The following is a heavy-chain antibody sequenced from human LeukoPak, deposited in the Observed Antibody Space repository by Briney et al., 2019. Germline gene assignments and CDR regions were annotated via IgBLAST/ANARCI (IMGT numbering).Heavy chain of an antibody. V-gene: IGHV3-23*01. Sequence: PGGSLRLSCAASGFTFSSYAMSWVRQAPGKGLEWVSAISGSGSGTYYADSVKGRFAISRDNSKNTLYLQMNSLRVEDTAVYYCVQEGPRGLAFDIWGQGTKVTVSS. CDR3: VQEGPRGLAFDI. J-gene: IGHJ3*02. CDR1: GFTFSSYA. CDR2: ISGSGSGT.